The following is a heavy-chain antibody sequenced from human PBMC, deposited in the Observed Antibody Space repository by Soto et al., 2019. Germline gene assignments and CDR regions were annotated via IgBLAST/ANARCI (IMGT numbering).Heavy chain of an antibody. D-gene: IGHD2-21*01. J-gene: IGHJ1*01. CDR3: AKEGSGAYWKAFQH. CDR2: ISGSGTRT. Sequence: LRLSCAASGFTFSNCAMSWVRQAPGKGLEWVLDISGSGTRTYYADSVKGRFTISRDNSKNTVYLQMSGLRAEDTAIYYCAKEGSGAYWKAFQHWGQGTLVTVSS. V-gene: IGHV3-23*01. CDR1: GFTFSNCA.